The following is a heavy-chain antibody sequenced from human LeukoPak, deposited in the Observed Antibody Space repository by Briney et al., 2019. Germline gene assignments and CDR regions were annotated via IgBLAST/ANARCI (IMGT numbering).Heavy chain of an antibody. Sequence: GGFLRLSCAASGFTFSSYWMHWVRQAPGKGLVWVSRINSDGSSTSYADSVKGRFTISRDNAKNTLYLQMNSLRAEDTAVYYCARDPDYGGDTLFDYWGQGTLVTVSS. V-gene: IGHV3-74*01. J-gene: IGHJ4*02. CDR3: ARDPDYGGDTLFDY. CDR1: GFTFSSYW. CDR2: INSDGSST. D-gene: IGHD4-23*01.